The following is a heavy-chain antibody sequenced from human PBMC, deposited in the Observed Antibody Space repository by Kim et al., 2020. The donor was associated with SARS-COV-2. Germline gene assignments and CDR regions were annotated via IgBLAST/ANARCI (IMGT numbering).Heavy chain of an antibody. Sequence: TYDADSVEGGITITRDNSKNTLYLQMNSLRAEDTAVYYCARWAAGYYFDYWGQGTLVTVSS. CDR3: ARWAAGYYFDY. CDR2: T. V-gene: IGHV3-53*01. D-gene: IGHD6-13*01. J-gene: IGHJ4*02.